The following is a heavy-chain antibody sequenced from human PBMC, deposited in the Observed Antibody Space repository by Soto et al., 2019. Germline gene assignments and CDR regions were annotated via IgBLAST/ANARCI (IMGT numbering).Heavy chain of an antibody. CDR2: ISRGGGDT. CDR1: GFTFSSSA. Sequence: PGGSLRFSCAVSGFTFSSSAMTLARQAPGKGLEWVSSISRGGGDTYYADSVEGRFTISRDNSDNTLFLQMNTLRAEDTAVYYCAKESPGIAATIDLGYWGRGTLVTVSS. D-gene: IGHD6-13*01. J-gene: IGHJ4*02. V-gene: IGHV3-23*01. CDR3: AKESPGIAATIDLGY.